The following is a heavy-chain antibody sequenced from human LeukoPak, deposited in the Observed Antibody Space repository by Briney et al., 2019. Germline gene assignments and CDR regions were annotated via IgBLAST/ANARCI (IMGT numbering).Heavy chain of an antibody. CDR3: ARGAGAAMVTPDY. Sequence: ASVTVSRKASVYTFTGYYMYWVRQAPGQGLEWMGWINPNSGGTNYAQKFQGRVTMTRDTSISTAYMELSRLRSDDTAVYYCARGAGAAMVTPDYWGQGTLVTVSS. J-gene: IGHJ4*02. CDR2: INPNSGGT. CDR1: VYTFTGYY. D-gene: IGHD5-18*01. V-gene: IGHV1-2*02.